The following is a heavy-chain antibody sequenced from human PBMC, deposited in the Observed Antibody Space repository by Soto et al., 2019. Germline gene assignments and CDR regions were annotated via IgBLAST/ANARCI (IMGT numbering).Heavy chain of an antibody. CDR1: GLQFSSSA. J-gene: IGHJ6*02. Sequence: EGSMRLSCAACGLQFSSSAMGGARQDPGKGMERASALRGSGGSTYSADSVKGRFTISIDNSKNTLYLQMNSLRAEDTAGYYCAKPRFGSDNEPPPSYYYGMDVLGQGTTGTVSS. CDR3: AKPRFGSDNEPPPSYYYGMDV. CDR2: LRGSGGST. D-gene: IGHD5-12*01. V-gene: IGHV3-23*01.